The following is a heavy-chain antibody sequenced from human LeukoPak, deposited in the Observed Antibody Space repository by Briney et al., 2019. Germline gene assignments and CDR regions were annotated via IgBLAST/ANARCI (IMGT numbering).Heavy chain of an antibody. CDR3: ARPRLGVNDAFDI. D-gene: IGHD1-26*01. Sequence: PSESLSLTCTVSGGSITSGGYYWSWIRQPPGKGLEWVGYIYHSGNTYYNPSLKSRVTISVDKSKNHFSLNLSSVTAADTAVYYCARPRLGVNDAFDIWGQGTMVIVSS. CDR1: GGSITSGGYY. J-gene: IGHJ3*02. V-gene: IGHV4-30-2*01. CDR2: IYHSGNT.